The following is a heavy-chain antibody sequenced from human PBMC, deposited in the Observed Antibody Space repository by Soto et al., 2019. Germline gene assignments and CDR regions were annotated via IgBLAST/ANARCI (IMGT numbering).Heavy chain of an antibody. V-gene: IGHV3-30*14. CDR2: ISYDGSNK. CDR3: ARGVIRFVNYSDY. Sequence: GGSLRLSCAASGFAFSTYAMHWVRQAPGKGLEWVALISYDGSNKYYADSVKGRFTISRDNSKNTLSLQMNSLRAEDTAVYYCARGVIRFVNYSDYWGQGTLVTVSS. D-gene: IGHD3-16*01. J-gene: IGHJ4*02. CDR1: GFAFSTYA.